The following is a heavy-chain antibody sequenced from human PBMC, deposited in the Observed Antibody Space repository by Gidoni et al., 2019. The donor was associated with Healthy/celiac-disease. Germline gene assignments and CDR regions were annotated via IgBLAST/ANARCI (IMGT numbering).Heavy chain of an antibody. CDR1: GFTFCSDG. D-gene: IGHD6-6*01. Sequence: QVQLVDSGGVVVPPGRSLSLSCPASGFTFCSDGMHWVRQAPGKGLEWVAVVWYDGSNKYYADSVKGRFTISRDNSKNTLYLQMNSLRAEDTAVYYCARDAGSSSHLYMDVWGKGTTVTVSS. V-gene: IGHV3-33*01. CDR3: ARDAGSSSHLYMDV. CDR2: VWYDGSNK. J-gene: IGHJ6*03.